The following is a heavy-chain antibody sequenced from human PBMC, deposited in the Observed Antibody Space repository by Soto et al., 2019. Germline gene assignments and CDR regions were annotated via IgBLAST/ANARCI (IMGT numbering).Heavy chain of an antibody. CDR1: GGSISSYY. CDR3: ARVGMGDFWSGYYYAYYFDY. Sequence: ETLSLTCTVSGGSISSYYWSWIRQPPGKGLEWIGYTYYSGRTNYNPSLKSRVTISVDTSKNQFSLKLSSVTAADTAVYLCARVGMGDFWSGYYYAYYFDYWGQGTLVTVSS. CDR2: TYYSGRT. J-gene: IGHJ4*02. V-gene: IGHV4-59*01. D-gene: IGHD3-3*01.